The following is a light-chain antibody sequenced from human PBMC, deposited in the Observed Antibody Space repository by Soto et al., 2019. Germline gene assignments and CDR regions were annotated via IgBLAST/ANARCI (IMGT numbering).Light chain of an antibody. Sequence: SYELTQPPSVSVAPGQTAIITCGGDNLQTKNVHWYQQRPGQAPVLVIYDDKKRPSGIPERFSGSSSGNLVTLTLIRVESRDEADYYCQVWDTNSGAVFGGGTKLTVL. J-gene: IGLJ2*01. CDR3: QVWDTNSGAV. CDR2: DDK. V-gene: IGLV3-21*02. CDR1: NLQTKN.